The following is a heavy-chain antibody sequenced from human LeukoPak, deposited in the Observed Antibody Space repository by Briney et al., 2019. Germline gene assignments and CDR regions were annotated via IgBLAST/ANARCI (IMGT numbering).Heavy chain of an antibody. D-gene: IGHD2-2*01. CDR2: ITYDGSSE. CDR1: GFTFSTYA. Sequence: GGSLRLSCAASGFTFSTYAMHWVRQAPGKGLEWIAIITYDGSSEYYADSVKGRFTISRDNSKNTLYLQMSSLRAADTAVYYCAKTRHCSSTSCYDAFDVWGQGTMVTVSS. J-gene: IGHJ3*01. CDR3: AKTRHCSSTSCYDAFDV. V-gene: IGHV3-30*04.